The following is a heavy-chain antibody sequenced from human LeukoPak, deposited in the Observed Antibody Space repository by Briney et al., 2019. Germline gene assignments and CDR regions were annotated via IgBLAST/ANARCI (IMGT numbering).Heavy chain of an antibody. Sequence: PSETLSLTCAVSGDSISSSNWWSWVRQPPGKGLEWIGEIYHSGSTNYNPSLRSRVTISVDKSKNQFSLKLSSVTAADTAVYYCARFGSGWYGFDPWGQGTLVTVSS. CDR1: GDSISSSNW. D-gene: IGHD6-19*01. J-gene: IGHJ5*02. CDR2: IYHSGST. CDR3: ARFGSGWYGFDP. V-gene: IGHV4-4*02.